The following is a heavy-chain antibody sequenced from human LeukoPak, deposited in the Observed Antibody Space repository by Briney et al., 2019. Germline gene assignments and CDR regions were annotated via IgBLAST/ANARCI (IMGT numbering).Heavy chain of an antibody. Sequence: GRSLRLSCAASGFTFDDYAMHWVRQAPGKGLEWVSGISWNSGIVGYADSVKGRFTISRDNAENSLYLQMNSLKTEDTALYYCAKALGLGYCSGGSCYEFHYWGQGTLVTVSS. CDR3: AKALGLGYCSGGSCYEFHY. D-gene: IGHD2-15*01. J-gene: IGHJ4*02. CDR2: ISWNSGIV. V-gene: IGHV3-9*01. CDR1: GFTFDDYA.